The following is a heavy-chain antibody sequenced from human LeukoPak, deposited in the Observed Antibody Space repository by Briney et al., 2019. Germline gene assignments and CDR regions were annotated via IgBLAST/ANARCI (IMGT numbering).Heavy chain of an antibody. Sequence: QSGGSLRLSCAASGFTFSNYWMSWVRQAPGKGLEWVANIKPDGSEKYYVDSVKGRFTISRDNAKNSLYLQMNSLRAEDTAIYYCTRDFGSIVVVTAIVDWGQGTLVTVSS. V-gene: IGHV3-7*01. J-gene: IGHJ4*02. CDR1: GFTFSNYW. CDR3: TRDFGSIVVVTAIVD. CDR2: IKPDGSEK. D-gene: IGHD2-21*02.